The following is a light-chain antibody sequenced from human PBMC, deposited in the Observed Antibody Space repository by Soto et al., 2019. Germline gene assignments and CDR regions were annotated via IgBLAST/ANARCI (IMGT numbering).Light chain of an antibody. CDR3: SSYTSTSTLYV. CDR1: SSDIGGYNY. CDR2: DVS. V-gene: IGLV2-14*03. J-gene: IGLJ1*01. Sequence: QSVLTHPASVSGSPGQSITISCTGTSSDIGGYNYVSWYQQLPCKVPKFIIYDVSNRPSGVSDRVSGSKSGNAASLTISGLQAEDEADYYCSSYTSTSTLYVFGTGTKVTVL.